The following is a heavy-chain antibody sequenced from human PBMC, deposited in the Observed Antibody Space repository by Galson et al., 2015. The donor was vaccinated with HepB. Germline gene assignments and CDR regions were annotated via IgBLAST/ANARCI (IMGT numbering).Heavy chain of an antibody. Sequence: SLRLSCAASGFTFSSYGMHWVRQAPGKGLEWVAVISYDGSNKYYADSVKGRFTISRDNSKNTLYLQMNSLRAEDTAVYYCAKDDHGRGHYYYYYYMDVWGKGTTVTVSS. CDR2: ISYDGSNK. CDR1: GFTFSSYG. J-gene: IGHJ6*03. CDR3: AKDDHGRGHYYYYYYMDV. V-gene: IGHV3-30*18. D-gene: IGHD1-14*01.